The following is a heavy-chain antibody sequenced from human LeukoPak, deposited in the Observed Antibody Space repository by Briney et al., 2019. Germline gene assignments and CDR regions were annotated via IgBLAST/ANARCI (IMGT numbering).Heavy chain of an antibody. J-gene: IGHJ3*02. Sequence: GGSLRLSCAASGFTLSSYWIHWVRQAPGKGLVWVSRINSDGSSTSYADSVKGRFTISRDNAKNTLYLQMNSLRAEDTAVYYCARRQLGDAFDIWGQGTMVTVSS. CDR3: ARRQLGDAFDI. CDR2: INSDGSST. CDR1: GFTLSSYW. D-gene: IGHD6-13*01. V-gene: IGHV3-74*01.